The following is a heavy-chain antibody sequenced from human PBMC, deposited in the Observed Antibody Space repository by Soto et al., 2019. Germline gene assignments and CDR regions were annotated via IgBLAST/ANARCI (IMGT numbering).Heavy chain of an antibody. CDR2: VFYTGFT. CDR1: GGSISGSYYY. V-gene: IGHV4-39*01. D-gene: IGHD1-20*01. J-gene: IGHJ4*02. CDR3: ASSQKGYNWNYFDH. Sequence: SETLSLTCTVSGGSISGSYYYWGWLRQSPGRGPEWIGSVFYTGFTPYNPSLESRVSVSVDTSKNQFSLKVSAVTAADTAVYYCASSQKGYNWNYFDHWGQGALVTVSS.